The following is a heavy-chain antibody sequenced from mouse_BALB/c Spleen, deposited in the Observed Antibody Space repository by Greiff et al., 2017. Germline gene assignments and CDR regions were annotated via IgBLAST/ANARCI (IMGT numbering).Heavy chain of an antibody. CDR1: GYTFTSYW. CDR2: IDPSDSYT. Sequence: VQLQQPGAELVKPGASVKLSCKASGYTFTSYWMHWVKQRPGQGLEWIGEIDPSDSYTNYNQKFKGKATLTEDKSSSTAYMQLSSLTSEDSAVYYCARRVTYFDYWGQGTTLTVSS. V-gene: IGHV1-69*02. J-gene: IGHJ2*01. D-gene: IGHD2-2*01. CDR3: ARRVTYFDY.